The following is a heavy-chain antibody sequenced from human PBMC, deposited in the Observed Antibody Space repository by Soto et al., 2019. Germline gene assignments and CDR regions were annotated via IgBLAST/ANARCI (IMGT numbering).Heavy chain of an antibody. CDR1: GGSVSSGSYH. D-gene: IGHD5-18*01. Sequence: PSETLSLTCTVSGGSVSSGSYHWSWIRQPPGKGLEWIGYIYYSGSTNYNPSLKSRVTISVDTSKNQLSLKLSSVTAADTAVYYCARGVPYSYGYVSWFDPWGQGTLVTVS. J-gene: IGHJ5*02. CDR2: IYYSGST. V-gene: IGHV4-61*01. CDR3: ARGVPYSYGYVSWFDP.